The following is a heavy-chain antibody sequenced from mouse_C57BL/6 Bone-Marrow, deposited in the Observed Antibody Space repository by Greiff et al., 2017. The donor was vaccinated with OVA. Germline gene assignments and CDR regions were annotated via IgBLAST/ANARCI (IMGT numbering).Heavy chain of an antibody. CDR1: GYTFTDHT. V-gene: IGHV1-78*01. Sequence: VQLQQSDAELVKPGASVKISCKVSGYTFTDHTIHWMKQRPEQGLEWIGYIYPRDGSTKYNEKFKGKATLTADKSSSTAYMQLNSLTSADSAVYFCARRGYSNWYAMDYWGQGTSVTVSS. D-gene: IGHD2-5*01. J-gene: IGHJ4*01. CDR2: IYPRDGST. CDR3: ARRGYSNWYAMDY.